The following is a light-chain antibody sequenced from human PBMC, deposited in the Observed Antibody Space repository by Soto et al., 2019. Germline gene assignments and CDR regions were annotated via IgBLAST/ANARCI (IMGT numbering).Light chain of an antibody. CDR3: ISYPSSRTWV. CDR2: QVS. V-gene: IGLV2-18*02. J-gene: IGLJ3*02. CDR1: SSDVGSYNR. Sequence: QSVLTQPPSVSGSPGQSVTISCTGTSSDVGSYNRVSWYQQPPGTAPNLMIYQVSNRPSGVPDRFSGSKSGNTASLTISGLKAEDEADYYCISYPSSRTWVFGGGTKLTVL.